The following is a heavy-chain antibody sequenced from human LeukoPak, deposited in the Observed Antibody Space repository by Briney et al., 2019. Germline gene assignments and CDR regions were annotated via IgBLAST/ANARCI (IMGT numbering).Heavy chain of an antibody. CDR1: GGSISSHY. J-gene: IGHJ4*02. CDR3: ARQADDSSSSLVYFDY. D-gene: IGHD6-6*01. Sequence: SETLSLTCAVSGGSISSHYWSRIRQPPGKGLEGIGVIYYSGTTKYNPSLKSRVTISADTSKNQFSLKLSSVTAADTAVYYCARQADDSSSSLVYFDYWGQGTLVTVSS. CDR2: IYYSGTT. V-gene: IGHV4-59*08.